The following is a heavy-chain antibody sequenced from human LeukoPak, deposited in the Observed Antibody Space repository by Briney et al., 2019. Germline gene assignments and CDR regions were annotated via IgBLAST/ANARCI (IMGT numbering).Heavy chain of an antibody. J-gene: IGHJ6*03. Sequence: GGSLRLSCAASGFTFSSYWMHWVRQAPGKGLVWVSRINTDGSSTSYADSVKGRFTISRDNAKNTLYLQMNSLRAEDTAVYYCARDPPVPSITIFGPHRMDVWGKGTTVTVSS. D-gene: IGHD3-3*01. CDR1: GFTFSSYW. CDR3: ARDPPVPSITIFGPHRMDV. CDR2: INTDGSST. V-gene: IGHV3-74*01.